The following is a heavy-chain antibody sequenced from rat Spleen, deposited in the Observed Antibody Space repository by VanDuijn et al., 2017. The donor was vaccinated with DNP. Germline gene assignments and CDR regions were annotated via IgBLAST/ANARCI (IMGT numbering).Heavy chain of an antibody. V-gene: IGHV2S12*01. CDR3: TRDSYGYNFDY. D-gene: IGHD1-2*01. J-gene: IGHJ2*01. Sequence: QVQLKESGPGLVQPSQTLSLTCTVSGFSLSTYGVAWVRQPPGKGLEWIAAISSGGSTYYNSDLKSRLSISRDTSKSQVFLKVNILQTEDTASYFCTRDSYGYNFDYWGQGVMVTVSS. CDR1: GFSLSTYG. CDR2: ISSGGST.